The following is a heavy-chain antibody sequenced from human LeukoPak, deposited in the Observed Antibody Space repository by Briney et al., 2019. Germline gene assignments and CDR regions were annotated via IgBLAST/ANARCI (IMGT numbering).Heavy chain of an antibody. J-gene: IGHJ4*02. D-gene: IGHD6-19*01. V-gene: IGHV1-69*13. CDR1: GGTFSSYA. CDR2: IIPIFGTA. Sequence: SVKVSCKASGGTFSSYAISWVRQAPGQGLEWMGGIIPIFGTANYAQKFQGRVTITADESTSTAYMELSSLGSEDTAVYYCASYYSSGWDFDYWGQGTLVTVSS. CDR3: ASYYSSGWDFDY.